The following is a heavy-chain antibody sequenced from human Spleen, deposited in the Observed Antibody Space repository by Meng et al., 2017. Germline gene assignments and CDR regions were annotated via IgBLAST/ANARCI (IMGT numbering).Heavy chain of an antibody. Sequence: QGQLRESGPGLVRPSGTLSLTCAVAGGSMSSTNWWGWVRQPPGKGLEWIGEIYHSGSTNYNPSLKSRVSISVDKSKNQFSLKLSSVTAADTAVYYCARADKVRFDYWGQGTLVTASS. CDR1: GGSMSSTNW. CDR3: ARADKVRFDY. J-gene: IGHJ4*02. V-gene: IGHV4-4*02. CDR2: IYHSGST.